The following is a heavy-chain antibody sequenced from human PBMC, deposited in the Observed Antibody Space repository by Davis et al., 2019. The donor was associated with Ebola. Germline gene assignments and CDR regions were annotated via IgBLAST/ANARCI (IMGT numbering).Heavy chain of an antibody. Sequence: SVKVSCKASGGTFSSYTISWVRQSPGQGLEWMGGIIPIFGTANYAQKFQGRVTITADESTSTAYMELSSLRSEDTAVYYCAREGSWFDWHYFDYWGQGTLVTVSS. D-gene: IGHD3-9*01. CDR2: IIPIFGTA. CDR1: GGTFSSYT. J-gene: IGHJ4*02. CDR3: AREGSWFDWHYFDY. V-gene: IGHV1-69*13.